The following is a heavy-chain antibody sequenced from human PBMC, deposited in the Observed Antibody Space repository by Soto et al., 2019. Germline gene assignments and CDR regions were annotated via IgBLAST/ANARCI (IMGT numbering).Heavy chain of an antibody. V-gene: IGHV1-3*04. J-gene: IGHJ4*02. CDR2: INTGSGYT. CDR3: AGRCGAVGCY. CDR1: GYTFGNSA. D-gene: IGHD6-13*01. Sequence: QVQLVQSGAEVKQPGASVKVSCKDSGYTFGNSAMHWVRQAPGQGLEWMGWINTGSGYTRYSQKFQGRVTITRDTSASTSYMELTSLISEDTAVYYCAGRCGAVGCYWGQGTLVTVSS.